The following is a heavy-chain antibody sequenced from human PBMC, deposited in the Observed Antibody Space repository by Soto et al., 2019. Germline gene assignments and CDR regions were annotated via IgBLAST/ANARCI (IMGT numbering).Heavy chain of an antibody. J-gene: IGHJ4*02. D-gene: IGHD3-10*01. CDR1: GYTSTAYP. V-gene: IGHV1-3*01. CDR2: INVANGDT. Sequence: QVQLVQSGAEVKKPGASVKVSCKASGYTSTAYPMHWVRQAPGQRLEWMGWINVANGDTGYSQKFQGRVTVTRDTSARTVYMELSSLTSEDTAVYYCARKDYYGAGIYYFDHWGQGTLVTVSS. CDR3: ARKDYYGAGIYYFDH.